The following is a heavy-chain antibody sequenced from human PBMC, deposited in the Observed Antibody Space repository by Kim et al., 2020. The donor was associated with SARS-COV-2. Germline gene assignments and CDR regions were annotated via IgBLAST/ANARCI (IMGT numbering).Heavy chain of an antibody. J-gene: IGHJ4*02. CDR3: ARVGDIVVVVAAIDY. D-gene: IGHD2-15*01. V-gene: IGHV3-11*04. CDR1: GFTFSDYY. CDR2: ISSSGSTI. Sequence: GGSLRLSCAASGFTFSDYYMSWIRQAPGKGLEWVSYISSSGSTIYYADSVKGRFTISRDNAKNSLYLQMNSLRAEDTAVYYCARVGDIVVVVAAIDYWGQGTLVTVSS.